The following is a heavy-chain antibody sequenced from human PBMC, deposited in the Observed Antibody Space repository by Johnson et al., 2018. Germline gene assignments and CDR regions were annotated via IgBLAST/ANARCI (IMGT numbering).Heavy chain of an antibody. D-gene: IGHD3-10*01. J-gene: IGHJ3*02. CDR1: GFTFSSYA. Sequence: QVQLVESGGGVVQXGRSXRLXCAASGFTFSSYAMYWVRQAPGKGLEWVAVISYEGSNKYYADSVKGRFSFSRDNSKNTLYLQMNSRSAEDTAVYYGARGRITMVRGVNDAFDIWGQGTMVTVSS. V-gene: IGHV3-30-3*01. CDR2: ISYEGSNK. CDR3: ARGRITMVRGVNDAFDI.